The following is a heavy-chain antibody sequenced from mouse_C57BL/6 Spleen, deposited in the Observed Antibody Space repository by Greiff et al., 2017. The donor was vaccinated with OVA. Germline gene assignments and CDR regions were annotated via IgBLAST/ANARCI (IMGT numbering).Heavy chain of an antibody. J-gene: IGHJ4*01. CDR1: GFSFNTYA. V-gene: IGHV10-1*01. CDR2: IRSKSNNYAT. Sequence: EVQGVESGGGLVQPKGSLKLSCAASGFSFNTYAMNWVRQAPGKGLEWVARIRSKSNNYATYYADSVKDRFTISRDDAESMLYLQINNLKTEDTAMYYCVRQLGDYAMDYWGQGTSVTVSS. CDR3: VRQLGDYAMDY. D-gene: IGHD3-3*01.